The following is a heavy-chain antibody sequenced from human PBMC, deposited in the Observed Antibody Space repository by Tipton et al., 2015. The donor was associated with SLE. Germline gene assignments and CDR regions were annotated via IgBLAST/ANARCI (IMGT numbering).Heavy chain of an antibody. Sequence: QSGAEVKKPGSSVKVSCKASGGTFSSYAISWVRQATGQGLEWMGWMNPNSGNTGYAQKFQGRVTMTRNTSISTAYMELSSLRSEDTAVYYCATPRGSGSYCHFDYWGQGTLVTVSS. V-gene: IGHV1-8*02. CDR3: ATPRGSGSYCHFDY. CDR1: GGTFSSYA. J-gene: IGHJ4*02. D-gene: IGHD3-10*01. CDR2: MNPNSGNT.